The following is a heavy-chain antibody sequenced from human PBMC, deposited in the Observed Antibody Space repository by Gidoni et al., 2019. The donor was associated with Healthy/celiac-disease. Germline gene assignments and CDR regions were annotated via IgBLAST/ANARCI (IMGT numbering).Heavy chain of an antibody. CDR3: ARDLPYYGSGSYLDDAFDI. V-gene: IGHV1-69*01. Sequence: QVQLVQSGAEVKKPGSSVKVSCKASGGTFSSYAISWVRQAPGQGLEWMGGIIPIFGTANYAQKFQGRVTITADESTSTAYMELSSLRSEDTAVYYCARDLPYYGSGSYLDDAFDIWGQGTMVTVSS. CDR2: IIPIFGTA. CDR1: GGTFSSYA. J-gene: IGHJ3*02. D-gene: IGHD3-10*01.